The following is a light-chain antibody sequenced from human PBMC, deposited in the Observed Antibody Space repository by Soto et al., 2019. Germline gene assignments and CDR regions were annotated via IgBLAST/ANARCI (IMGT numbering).Light chain of an antibody. CDR1: QGISSA. CDR3: QQFNSYPIT. CDR2: DAS. Sequence: AIQLTQSPSSLSASVGDRVTITCRASQGISSALAWYQQKPGKAPKLLIYDASSLESGVPSRFSGSGSGTDFTLTISSLQTEDFATYYYQQFNSYPITFGQGTRLEI. V-gene: IGKV1-13*02. J-gene: IGKJ5*01.